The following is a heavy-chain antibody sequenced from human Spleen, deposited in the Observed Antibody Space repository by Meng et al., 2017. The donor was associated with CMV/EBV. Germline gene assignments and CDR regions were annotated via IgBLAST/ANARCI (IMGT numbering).Heavy chain of an antibody. V-gene: IGHV4-39*06. D-gene: IGHD3-3*01. Sequence: SETLSLTCAVSGASITSSSYFWDWIRQSPGKGLEWIGSLSYGGNIYYNSSLKSRVTISVDMSKNQITLRLTSVTAADTAVYYCAKIFPSDYYKYSMDVWGQGTTVTVSS. CDR2: LSYGGNI. CDR3: AKIFPSDYYKYSMDV. CDR1: GASITSSSYF. J-gene: IGHJ6*02.